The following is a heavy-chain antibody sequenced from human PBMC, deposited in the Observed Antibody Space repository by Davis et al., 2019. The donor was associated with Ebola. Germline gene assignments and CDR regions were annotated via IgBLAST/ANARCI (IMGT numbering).Heavy chain of an antibody. CDR3: ARDSRDYGDFLYYYYGMDV. J-gene: IGHJ6*02. V-gene: IGHV4-59*01. CDR1: GGSISSNY. D-gene: IGHD4-17*01. CDR2: IYYSGST. Sequence: MPSETLSPTFTVSGGSISSNYWSWIRQPPGKGLEWIGYIYYSGSTNYNPPLKSRVTISVDTSKNQFSLKLSSVTAADTAVYYCARDSRDYGDFLYYYYGMDVWGQGTTVTVSS.